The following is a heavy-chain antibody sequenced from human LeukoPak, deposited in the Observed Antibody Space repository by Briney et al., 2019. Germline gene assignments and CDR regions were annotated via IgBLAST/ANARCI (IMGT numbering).Heavy chain of an antibody. CDR2: ISDSGDIT. Sequence: GGSLRLSCAASGFTFSSYAMSWFRQAPGKGLEWVSGISDSGDITYYADSVKGRFTISRDNSKNTLYVQMNSLRVEDTAVYFCAKDRRGGSYYAATLDIWGPGTMVTVSS. CDR1: GFTFSSYA. D-gene: IGHD1-26*01. J-gene: IGHJ3*02. V-gene: IGHV3-23*01. CDR3: AKDRRGGSYYAATLDI.